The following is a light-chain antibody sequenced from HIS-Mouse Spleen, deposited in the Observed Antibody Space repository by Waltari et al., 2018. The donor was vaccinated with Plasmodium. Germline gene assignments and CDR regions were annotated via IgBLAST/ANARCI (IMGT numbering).Light chain of an antibody. CDR3: CSYAGSSTYV. Sequence: QSALTQPASVSGSPGQSITIFSTGTSRAVGSYNLRSWYQQHPGKAPKRMSYEGSKRPSGVSNRFSGSKSGNTASLTISGLQAEDEADYYCCSYAGSSTYVFGTGTKVTVL. V-gene: IGLV2-23*01. J-gene: IGLJ1*01. CDR1: SRAVGSYNL. CDR2: EGS.